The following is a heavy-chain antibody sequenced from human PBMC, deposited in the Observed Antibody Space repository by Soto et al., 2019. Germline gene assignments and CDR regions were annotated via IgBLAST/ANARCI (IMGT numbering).Heavy chain of an antibody. J-gene: IGHJ6*02. CDR2: ISSNGGST. CDR3: ARGGTYYDSSGYFAYYYGMDV. V-gene: IGHV3-64*01. CDR1: GFTFSSYA. Sequence: GGSLRLSCAASGFTFSSYAMHWVRQAPGKGLEYVSAISSNGGSTYYANSVKGRFTISRDNSKNTLYLQMGSLRAEDMAVYYCARGGTYYDSSGYFAYYYGMDVWGQGTTVTVSS. D-gene: IGHD3-22*01.